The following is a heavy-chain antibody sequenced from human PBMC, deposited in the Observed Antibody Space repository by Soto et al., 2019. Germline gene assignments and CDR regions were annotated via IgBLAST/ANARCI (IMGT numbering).Heavy chain of an antibody. Sequence: ASVKVSCKASGYTFNRFGITWVRQAPGQGLEWMGWINAFNGDTNYGQKFQGRVTMTTDKSTSTAYMEVRSLRSDDTAVYYCARVGNPFWSSRYYNDYWGQGTLVTVSS. CDR2: INAFNGDT. CDR1: GYTFNRFG. D-gene: IGHD3-22*01. V-gene: IGHV1-18*01. J-gene: IGHJ4*02. CDR3: ARVGNPFWSSRYYNDY.